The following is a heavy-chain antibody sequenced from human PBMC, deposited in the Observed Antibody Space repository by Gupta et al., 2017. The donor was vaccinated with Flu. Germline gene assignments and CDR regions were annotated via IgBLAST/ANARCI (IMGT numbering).Heavy chain of an antibody. V-gene: IGHV4-59*01. J-gene: IGHJ4*02. Sequence: YDSGSTTYNPSLKSRVTISVDMSKNQFSLKLSSVSATDTAVYYCASLDGISIFYYWGSGIQVTVSS. CDR3: ASLDGISIFYY. CDR2: YDSGST. D-gene: IGHD3-3*02.